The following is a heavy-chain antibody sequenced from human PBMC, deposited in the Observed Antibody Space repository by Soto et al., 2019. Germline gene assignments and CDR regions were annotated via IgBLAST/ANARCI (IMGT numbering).Heavy chain of an antibody. V-gene: IGHV1-69*01. Sequence: SVQFSCTASGGTLSRYAISWVLQAPGQGLEWMGGIIPIFGTANYAQKFQGRVTITADESTSTAYMELSSLRSEDTAVYYCARGYSGYDVSFDYWGQGTLVTVSS. CDR2: IIPIFGTA. CDR1: GGTLSRYA. D-gene: IGHD5-12*01. J-gene: IGHJ4*02. CDR3: ARGYSGYDVSFDY.